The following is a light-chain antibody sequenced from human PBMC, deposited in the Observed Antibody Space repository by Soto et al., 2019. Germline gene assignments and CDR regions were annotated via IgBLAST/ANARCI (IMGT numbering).Light chain of an antibody. J-gene: IGLJ2*01. CDR1: YSNIGAGYE. V-gene: IGLV1-40*01. CDR2: GHN. Sequence: QSVLTQPPSVSGAPGQRVTISCTGSYSNIGAGYEVHWYQQIPGTAPKLLISGHNNRPSGVPDRFFGSKSGTSASLTIIGLQAEDEADYYCCSFGGTNNFVVFGGGTKLTVL. CDR3: CSFGGTNNFVV.